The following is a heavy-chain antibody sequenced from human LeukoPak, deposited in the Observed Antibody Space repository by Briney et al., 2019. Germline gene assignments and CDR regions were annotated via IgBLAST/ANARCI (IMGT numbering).Heavy chain of an antibody. J-gene: IGHJ5*02. Sequence: KASETLSLTCTVSGGSISSYYWSWIRQPPGKGLEWIGYIYYSGSTNYNPSLKSRVTISVDTSKNQFSLKLSSETAADTAVYYCARAIPGYSSSWFPANWFDPWGQGTLVTVSS. CDR2: IYYSGST. V-gene: IGHV4-59*01. D-gene: IGHD6-13*01. CDR1: GGSISSYY. CDR3: ARAIPGYSSSWFPANWFDP.